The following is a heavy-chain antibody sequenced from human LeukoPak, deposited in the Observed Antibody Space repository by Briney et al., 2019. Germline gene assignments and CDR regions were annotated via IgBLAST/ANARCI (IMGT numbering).Heavy chain of an antibody. J-gene: IGHJ4*02. D-gene: IGHD2-21*02. CDR2: ISGSGGST. CDR1: GFTFSSYA. CDR3: ARDLGDYYLGY. Sequence: PGGSLRLSCAASGFTFSSYAMSWVRQAPGKGLEWVSAISGSGGSTYYADSVKGRFTISRDNAKNSLYLQMNSLRAEDTAVYYCARDLGDYYLGYWGQGTLVTVSS. V-gene: IGHV3-23*01.